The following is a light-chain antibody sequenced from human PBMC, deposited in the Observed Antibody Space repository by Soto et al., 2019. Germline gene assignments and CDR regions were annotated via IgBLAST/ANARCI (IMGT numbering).Light chain of an antibody. Sequence: DIQMTQSPSTLSASVVDIVTISFRASHTISRWLAWYQPKPGKAPKLLIYKASSLESGVPSRFSGSGSGTEFTLTISSLQPDDFAPYYCQQYNSYPWKCGQGTKGDIK. CDR3: QQYNSYPWK. V-gene: IGKV1-5*03. CDR1: HTISRW. CDR2: KAS. J-gene: IGKJ1*01.